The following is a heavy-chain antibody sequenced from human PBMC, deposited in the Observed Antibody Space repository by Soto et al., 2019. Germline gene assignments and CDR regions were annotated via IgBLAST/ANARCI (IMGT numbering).Heavy chain of an antibody. J-gene: IGHJ4*02. V-gene: IGHV1-69*04. CDR3: WRDLPECLPGF. D-gene: IGHD1-1*01. CDR1: GGTFSTYA. Sequence: QVQLVQSGAEVRKPGSSVKVSCKASGGTFSTYAISWVRQAPGQGLEWMGRIIPILNIANYEQKFQGRVPIMADNSTRTDYMELSSLRSEDTAVYYCWRDLPECLPGFWGQGTLVTVSS. CDR2: IIPILNIA.